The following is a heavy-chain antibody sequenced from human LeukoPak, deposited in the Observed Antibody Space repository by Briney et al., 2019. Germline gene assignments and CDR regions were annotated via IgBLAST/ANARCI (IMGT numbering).Heavy chain of an antibody. J-gene: IGHJ4*02. V-gene: IGHV5-51*01. CDR3: ARPPSRGYSSSFEY. D-gene: IGHD2-2*03. CDR1: GYSFPTYW. Sequence: GESLKISCKGSGYSFPTYWIAWVRQMPGKGLEWMGIIYPDESNIRYSPSFQGQVTISADKSISTTYLQWSSLKASDTAMYYCARPPSRGYSSSFEYWGQGTLVTVSS. CDR2: IYPDESNI.